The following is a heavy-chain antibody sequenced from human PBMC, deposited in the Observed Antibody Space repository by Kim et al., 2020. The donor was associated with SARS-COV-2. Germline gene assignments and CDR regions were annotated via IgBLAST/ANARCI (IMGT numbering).Heavy chain of an antibody. D-gene: IGHD7-27*01. CDR1: GGSINTYY. V-gene: IGHV4-59*08. CDR3: ARRDSTNWYFDY. Sequence: SETLSLTCTVSGGSINTYYWSWIRQPPSKGLEWIGYIYNSGSTDYNPSLKSRVTISEDTSKKQLSLKLSSVTAADTAVYYCARRDSTNWYFDYWGLGTLV. J-gene: IGHJ4*02. CDR2: IYNSGST.